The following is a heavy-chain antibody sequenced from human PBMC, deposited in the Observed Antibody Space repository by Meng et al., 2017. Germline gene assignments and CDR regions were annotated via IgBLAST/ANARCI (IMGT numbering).Heavy chain of an antibody. CDR3: ARGSYSFDS. J-gene: IGHJ4*02. Sequence: QIQLQTSGPGLVKPPQTLSLICAISGDSVSSNSAAWNWIRQSPSRGLEWLGRAYYRSKWYHDYAESVKSRISIDPDTSKNQFSLQLRSVTPEDSAVYYCARGSYSFDSWGQRTLVTVSS. CDR2: AYYRSKWYH. D-gene: IGHD1-26*01. CDR1: GDSVSSNSAA. V-gene: IGHV6-1*01.